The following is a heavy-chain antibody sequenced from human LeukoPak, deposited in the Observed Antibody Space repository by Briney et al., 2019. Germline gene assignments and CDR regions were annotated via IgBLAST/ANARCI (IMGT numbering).Heavy chain of an antibody. V-gene: IGHV3-23*01. CDR2: ISGSGVMT. D-gene: IGHD1-26*01. Sequence: PGGSLRLSRAASGFTFSDYAMTWVRQAPGKGLEWVATISGSGVMTYYADSVKGRFTVSGDHSKNTLYLQMSSLTAADTAVYYCAKDRSIGTYYTFDHWGQGTLVIVSS. J-gene: IGHJ4*02. CDR1: GFTFSDYA. CDR3: AKDRSIGTYYTFDH.